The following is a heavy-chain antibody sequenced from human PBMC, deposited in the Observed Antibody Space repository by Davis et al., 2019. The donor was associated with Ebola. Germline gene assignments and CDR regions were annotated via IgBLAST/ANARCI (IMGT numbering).Heavy chain of an antibody. CDR3: ARESLSGYDFRGAFDI. CDR2: IIPILGTA. J-gene: IGHJ3*02. Sequence: SVKVSCKASGGTFKTYDITWVRQAPGQGPEWMGGIIPILGTANYAQKFQGRVTMTRDTSTSTVYMELSSLRSEDTAVYYCARESLSGYDFRGAFDIWGQGTMVTVSS. CDR1: GGTFKTYD. D-gene: IGHD5-12*01. V-gene: IGHV1-69*10.